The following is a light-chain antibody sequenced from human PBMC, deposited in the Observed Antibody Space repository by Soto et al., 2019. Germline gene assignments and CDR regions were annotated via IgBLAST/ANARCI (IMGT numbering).Light chain of an antibody. V-gene: IGLV2-11*01. CDR3: CSNAGSLEV. CDR2: DVS. CDR1: SSDVGAYNY. Sequence: QSALTQPPSVSGSPGQSVTISCTGTSSDVGAYNYVSWYQQHPGKAPKVMIYDVSKRPSGVSDRFSGSKSGNTASLTISGLQAEDEADYSCCSNAGSLEVFGTGTKLTVL. J-gene: IGLJ1*01.